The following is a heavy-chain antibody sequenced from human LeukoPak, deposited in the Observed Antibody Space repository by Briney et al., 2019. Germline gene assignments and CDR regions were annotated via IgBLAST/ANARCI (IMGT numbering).Heavy chain of an antibody. D-gene: IGHD6-13*01. CDR2: ISYDGSNK. Sequence: GRSPRLSCAASGFTFSSYAMHWVRQAPGKGLEWVAVISYDGSNKYYADSVKGRFTISRDNSKNTLYLQMNSLRAEDTAVYYCARDSSSWWEGFDYWGQGTLVTVSS. CDR1: GFTFSSYA. CDR3: ARDSSSWWEGFDY. J-gene: IGHJ4*02. V-gene: IGHV3-30-3*01.